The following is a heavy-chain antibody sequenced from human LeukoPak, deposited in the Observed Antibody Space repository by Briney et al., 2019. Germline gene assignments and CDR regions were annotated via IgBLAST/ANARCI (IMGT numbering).Heavy chain of an antibody. CDR1: GFTFSSYW. CDR3: ASGGVFWVHAENQIYY. Sequence: PGGSLRLSCAASGFTFSSYWMSWVRQAPGKGLEWVANIRQDGSEKYYVDSAKGRFTISRDNAKNSLYLQMNSLRAEDTAVYYCASGGVFWVHAENQIYYWGQGTLVTVSS. V-gene: IGHV3-7*01. CDR2: IRQDGSEK. D-gene: IGHD2-8*02. J-gene: IGHJ4*02.